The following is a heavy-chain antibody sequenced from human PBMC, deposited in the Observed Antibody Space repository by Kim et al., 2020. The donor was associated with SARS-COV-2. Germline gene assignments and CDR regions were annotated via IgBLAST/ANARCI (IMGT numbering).Heavy chain of an antibody. CDR2: IYYSGST. J-gene: IGHJ6*02. V-gene: IGHV4-59*08. Sequence: SETLSLTCTVSGGSISSYYWSWIRQPPGKGLEWIGYIYYSGSTNYNPSLKSRVTISVDTSKNQFSLKLSSVTAADTAVYYCARHFEQLEPMDVWGQGTTVTVSS. D-gene: IGHD6-6*01. CDR1: GGSISSYY. CDR3: ARHFEQLEPMDV.